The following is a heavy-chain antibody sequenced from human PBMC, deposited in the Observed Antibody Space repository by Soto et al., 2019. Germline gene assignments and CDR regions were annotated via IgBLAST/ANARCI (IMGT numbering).Heavy chain of an antibody. V-gene: IGHV4-31*03. Sequence: SETLCLTCTVSGGSISSGGYYWSWIRQHPGKGLEWIGYISHSGSTYYTPSLKSRVIISADTSKNQFSLNLTSVTAADTAVYYCAREYTYGSNFFDCWGQGALVTVSS. D-gene: IGHD5-18*01. J-gene: IGHJ4*02. CDR2: ISHSGST. CDR3: AREYTYGSNFFDC. CDR1: GGSISSGGYY.